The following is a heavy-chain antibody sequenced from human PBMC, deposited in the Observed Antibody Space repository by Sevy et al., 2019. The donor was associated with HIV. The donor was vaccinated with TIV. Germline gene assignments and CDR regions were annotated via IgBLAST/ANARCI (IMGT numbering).Heavy chain of an antibody. CDR1: GFTFSSYW. Sequence: GGSLRLSCAASGFTFSSYWMNWVRQAPGKGLEWVANIKQDGSEKYYVDSVRGRFTISRDNAKNSLHLQMNSLRAEDTAVYYCARDFRVAPRPSHPLNFWGQGTLVTVSS. CDR3: ARDFRVAPRPSHPLNF. J-gene: IGHJ4*02. CDR2: IKQDGSEK. V-gene: IGHV3-7*01. D-gene: IGHD6-6*01.